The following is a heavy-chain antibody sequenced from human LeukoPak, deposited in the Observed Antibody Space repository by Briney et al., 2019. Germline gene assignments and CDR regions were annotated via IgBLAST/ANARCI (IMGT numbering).Heavy chain of an antibody. D-gene: IGHD4-11*01. Sequence: EASVKVSCKASGGTFSSYAISWVRQAPGQGLEWMGGIIPIFGTANYAQKFQGRVTITADESTSTAYMELSSLRSEDTAMYYCARRVTTHYYYYGMDVWGQGTTVTVSS. CDR2: IIPIFGTA. J-gene: IGHJ6*02. CDR1: GGTFSSYA. CDR3: ARRVTTHYYYYGMDV. V-gene: IGHV1-69*13.